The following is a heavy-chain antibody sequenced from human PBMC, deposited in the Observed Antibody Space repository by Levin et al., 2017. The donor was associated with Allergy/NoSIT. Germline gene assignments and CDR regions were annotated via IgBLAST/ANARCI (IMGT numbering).Heavy chain of an antibody. CDR3: VKSRWVALRFDAFDI. D-gene: IGHD2-15*01. CDR2: IYPSDSYT. J-gene: IGHJ3*02. Sequence: GESLKISCKGSGYTFTSYWIGWVRQMPGKGLEWMGIIYPSDSYTRYSPSFQGQVSISADKSISTAYLQWSSLKASDTAMYYCVKSRWVALRFDAFDIWGQGTKVTVSS. CDR1: GYTFTSYW. V-gene: IGHV5-51*01.